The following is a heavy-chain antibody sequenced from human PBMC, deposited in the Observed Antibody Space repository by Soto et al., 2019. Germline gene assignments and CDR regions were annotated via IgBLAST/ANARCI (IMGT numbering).Heavy chain of an antibody. CDR1: GFTFSSYA. CDR2: ISYDGRNN. V-gene: IGHV3-30-3*01. CDR3: ARDSVSLRSFDY. D-gene: IGHD3-16*01. Sequence: GGSLRLSCAASGFTFSSYAMHWVRQAPGKGLAWVAVISYDGRNNYYADAVKGRFTIPRDNSKNTLYLQMNSLRAEDTAVYYCARDSVSLRSFDYWGQGTLVTVSS. J-gene: IGHJ4*02.